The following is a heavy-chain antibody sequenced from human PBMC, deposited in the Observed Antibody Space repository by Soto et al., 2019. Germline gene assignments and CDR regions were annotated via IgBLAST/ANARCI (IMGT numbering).Heavy chain of an antibody. CDR2: FDPEDGET. V-gene: IGHV1-24*01. CDR3: ATFNFLSSNGPLDY. D-gene: IGHD3-3*01. Sequence: ASVKVSCKVSGYTLTELSMHWVRQAPGEGLEWMGGFDPEDGETIYAQKFQGRVTMTEDTSTDTAYMELSSLRSEDTAGYYCATFNFLSSNGPLDYWGKGTLVTVSS. J-gene: IGHJ4*02. CDR1: GYTLTELS.